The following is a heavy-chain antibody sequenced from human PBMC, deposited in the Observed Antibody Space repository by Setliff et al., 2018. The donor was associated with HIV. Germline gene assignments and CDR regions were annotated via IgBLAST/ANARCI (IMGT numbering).Heavy chain of an antibody. D-gene: IGHD4-17*01. CDR2: VNHSRRS. J-gene: IGHJ6*03. V-gene: IGHV4-34*01. CDR3: ARAYGVYGHYYYYLDV. Sequence: SETLSLTCAVYGGSFSGYYWSWLRQPPGKGLEWIGEVNHSRRSNYNPSLKSRVAISVDMSKNQFSLRLNSVTAADTAVYYCARAYGVYGHYYYYLDVWGKGTTVTVSS. CDR1: GGSFSGYY.